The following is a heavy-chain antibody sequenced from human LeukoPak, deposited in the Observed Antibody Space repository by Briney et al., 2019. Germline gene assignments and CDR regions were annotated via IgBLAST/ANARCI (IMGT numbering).Heavy chain of an antibody. Sequence: SETLSLTCTVSGGSISSGGYYWSWIRQPPGKGLEWIGYIYHSGSTYYNPSLKSRVTISVDTSKNQFSLKLSSVTAADTAVYYCARVGAELERGAFDIWGQGTMVTVSS. D-gene: IGHD1-1*01. CDR1: GGSISSGGYY. J-gene: IGHJ3*02. CDR2: IYHSGST. V-gene: IGHV4-30-2*01. CDR3: ARVGAELERGAFDI.